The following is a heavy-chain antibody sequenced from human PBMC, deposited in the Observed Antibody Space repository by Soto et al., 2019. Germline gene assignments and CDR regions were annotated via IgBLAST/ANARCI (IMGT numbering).Heavy chain of an antibody. Sequence: PSETLSLTCTVSGGSISSYYWSWIRQPPGKGLEWIGYIYYSGSTNYNPSLKSRVTISVDTSKNQFSLKLSSVTAADTAVYYCARNRNQILRYFDWSILYWGQGTLVTVSS. V-gene: IGHV4-59*01. CDR1: GGSISSYY. D-gene: IGHD3-9*01. CDR3: ARNRNQILRYFDWSILY. J-gene: IGHJ4*02. CDR2: IYYSGST.